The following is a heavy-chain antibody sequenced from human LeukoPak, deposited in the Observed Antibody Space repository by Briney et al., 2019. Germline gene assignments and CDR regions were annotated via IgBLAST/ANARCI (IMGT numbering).Heavy chain of an antibody. D-gene: IGHD5-24*01. Sequence: SETLSLTCTVSGGSISSGGYYWSWIRQHPGKGLEWIGYIYYSGSTNYNPSLKSRVTISVDTSKNQFSLKLSSVTAADTAVYYCARHTAEKYNWFDYWGQGTLVTVSS. J-gene: IGHJ5*01. CDR1: GGSISSGGYY. CDR3: ARHTAEKYNWFDY. CDR2: IYYSGST. V-gene: IGHV4-61*08.